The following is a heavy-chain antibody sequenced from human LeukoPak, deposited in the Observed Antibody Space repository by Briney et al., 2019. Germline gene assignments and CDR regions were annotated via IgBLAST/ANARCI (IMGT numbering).Heavy chain of an antibody. CDR2: IYYSGST. CDR1: GGSINSSSHY. D-gene: IGHD3-16*01. J-gene: IGHJ4*02. CDR3: VSQKITTSDY. V-gene: IGHV4-39*01. Sequence: PSETLSLTCTVPGGSINSSSHYWGWIRQPPGKGLEWIGSIYYSGSTYYNPSLKTRVTISVDTSKNQFSLKLSSVTAADTAVYYCVSQKITTSDYWGQGTLVTVPS.